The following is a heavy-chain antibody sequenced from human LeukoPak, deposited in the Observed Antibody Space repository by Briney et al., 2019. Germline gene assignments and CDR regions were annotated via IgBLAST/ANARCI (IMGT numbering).Heavy chain of an antibody. CDR3: ARDRSSGWLGDYYYGMDV. D-gene: IGHD6-19*01. J-gene: IGHJ6*04. Sequence: GGSLRLSCAASGFTFSNYGMHWVRQAPGKGLEWVAAISYDGSNKYYADSVKGRFTISRDNSKNTLYLQMNSLRAEDTAVYYCARDRSSGWLGDYYYGMDVWGKGTTVTVSS. CDR1: GFTFSNYG. CDR2: ISYDGSNK. V-gene: IGHV3-30*03.